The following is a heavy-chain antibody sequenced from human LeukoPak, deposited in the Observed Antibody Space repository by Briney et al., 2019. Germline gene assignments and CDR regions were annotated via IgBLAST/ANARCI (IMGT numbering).Heavy chain of an antibody. V-gene: IGHV3-23*01. J-gene: IGHJ6*02. Sequence: GGSLRLSCAASGFTFISYAMSWVRQAPGKGLEWVSSLSGNAGRPYYADSVKGRFTISRDNSKNTLYLQMNSLRAEDTAVYHCAKDHRDSGNYYYYYGLDVWGQGTMVTVSS. CDR3: AKDHRDSGNYYYYYGLDV. D-gene: IGHD1-26*01. CDR2: LSGNAGRP. CDR1: GFTFISYA.